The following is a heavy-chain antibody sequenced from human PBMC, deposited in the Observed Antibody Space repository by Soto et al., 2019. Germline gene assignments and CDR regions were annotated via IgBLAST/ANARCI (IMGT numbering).Heavy chain of an antibody. CDR1: GYTFTGSY. J-gene: IGHJ6*02. Sequence: ASVKVSCKASGYTFTGSYMHWVRQAPGQGLEWMGWINPNSGGPNYAQKFQGRVTMTRATSISTAYMELSRLSSDDTAVYYCAREPKDLDIVVVVAIYPYYGMDVSVQ. V-gene: IGHV1-2*02. CDR2: INPNSGGP. D-gene: IGHD2-15*01. CDR3: AREPKDLDIVVVVAIYPYYGMDV.